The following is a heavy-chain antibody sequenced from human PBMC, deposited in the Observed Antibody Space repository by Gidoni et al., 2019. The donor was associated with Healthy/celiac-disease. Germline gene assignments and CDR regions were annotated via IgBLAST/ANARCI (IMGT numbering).Heavy chain of an antibody. Sequence: EVQLVESGGGLVQPGGSLRLSCSAYGFTVSCNYMSWVRQAPGKGLEWASVIYSGGSTYYADSVKGRFTISRHNSKNTLYLQMNSLRAEDTAVYYCARVGTGDLLPLWGQGTLVTVSS. D-gene: IGHD7-27*01. V-gene: IGHV3-53*04. J-gene: IGHJ4*02. CDR2: IYSGGST. CDR3: ARVGTGDLLPL. CDR1: GFTVSCNY.